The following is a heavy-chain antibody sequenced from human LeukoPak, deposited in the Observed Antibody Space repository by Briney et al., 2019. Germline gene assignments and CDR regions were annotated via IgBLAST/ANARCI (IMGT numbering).Heavy chain of an antibody. V-gene: IGHV3-15*01. J-gene: IGHJ4*02. Sequence: PGGSLRLSCAASGFTFSNAWMSWVRQAPGKGLEWVGRIKSKTDGGTTDYAAPVKGRFTISRDDSKNTLYLQMNSLKTEDTAVYYCTTLWDGESLIDYWGQGTLVTVSS. CDR2: IKSKTDGGTT. CDR1: GFTFSNAW. D-gene: IGHD3-10*01. CDR3: TTLWDGESLIDY.